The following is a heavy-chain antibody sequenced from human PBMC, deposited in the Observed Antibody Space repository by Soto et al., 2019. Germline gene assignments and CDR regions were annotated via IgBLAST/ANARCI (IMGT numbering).Heavy chain of an antibody. CDR1: GFTFSSYS. V-gene: IGHV3-21*01. J-gene: IGHJ6*02. CDR3: ARDKRSEQLALVGYVSYYYYYGMDV. D-gene: IGHD6-6*01. Sequence: PGGSLRLSCAASGFTFSSYSMNWVRQAPGKGLEWVSSISGSSSYIYYADSVKGRFTISRDNAKNSLYLQMNSLRAEDTAVYYCARDKRSEQLALVGYVSYYYYYGMDVWGQGTTVTVSS. CDR2: ISGSSSYI.